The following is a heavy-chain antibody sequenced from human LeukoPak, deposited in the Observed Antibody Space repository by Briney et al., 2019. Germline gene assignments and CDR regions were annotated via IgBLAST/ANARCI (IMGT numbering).Heavy chain of an antibody. CDR1: GFTFSSYS. Sequence: GSLTLSSAASGFTFSSYSMGWVRQAPAEGLEWVSSISGSGGSKYYADSLKGRFTISRDNSKNTVYLQMNSLRAEDTAVYYCAKYRDYYFEYWGKGTVDTVSS. D-gene: IGHD3-16*02. CDR3: AKYRDYYFEY. J-gene: IGHJ4*02. CDR2: ISGSGGSK. V-gene: IGHV3-23*01.